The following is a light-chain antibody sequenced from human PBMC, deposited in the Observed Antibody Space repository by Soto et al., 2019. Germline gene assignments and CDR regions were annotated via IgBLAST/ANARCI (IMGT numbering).Light chain of an antibody. CDR1: GNDVGAYNY. CDR2: EVT. Sequence: QSALTQPRSVSGSPGQSVTISCIGTGNDVGAYNYVSWYQHHPGKAPKLILYEVTTRPSGVSSRFSGSKSGNTASLTISGLQADDEANYYCSSYTSSNTPYVFGTGTKVTVL. J-gene: IGLJ1*01. CDR3: SSYTSSNTPYV. V-gene: IGLV2-14*01.